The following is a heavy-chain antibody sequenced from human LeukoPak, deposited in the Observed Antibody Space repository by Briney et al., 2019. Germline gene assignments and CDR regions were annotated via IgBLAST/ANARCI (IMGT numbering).Heavy chain of an antibody. V-gene: IGHV1-2*02. Sequence: ASVKVSCKASGYTFTGYYMHWVRQAPGQGLEWMGWINPNSGGTNYAQKFQGRVTMTRDTSISTAYMELSRLRSDDTAVYYCARDRRYDFWSGIMDVWGKGTTVTVSS. D-gene: IGHD3-3*01. CDR2: INPNSGGT. J-gene: IGHJ6*04. CDR1: GYTFTGYY. CDR3: ARDRRYDFWSGIMDV.